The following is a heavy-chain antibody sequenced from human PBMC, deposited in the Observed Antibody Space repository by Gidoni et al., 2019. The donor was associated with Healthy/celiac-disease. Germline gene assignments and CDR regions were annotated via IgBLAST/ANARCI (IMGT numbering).Heavy chain of an antibody. CDR1: GGSISSSSYY. CDR3: ARLMVRGLGGDY. J-gene: IGHJ4*02. V-gene: IGHV4-39*01. Sequence: QLQLQESGPGMVKPAETLSVTCTVSGGSISSSSYYWGWIRQPPGKGLEWLGSIYYSGSTYYNPSLQSRVTISVDTSKNQFSLKLSSVTAADTAVYYCARLMVRGLGGDYWGQGTLVTVSS. CDR2: IYYSGST. D-gene: IGHD3-10*01.